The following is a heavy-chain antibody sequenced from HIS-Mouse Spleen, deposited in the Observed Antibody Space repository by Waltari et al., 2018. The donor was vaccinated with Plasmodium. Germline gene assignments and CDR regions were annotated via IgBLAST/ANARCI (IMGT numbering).Heavy chain of an antibody. D-gene: IGHD1-7*01. J-gene: IGHJ4*02. Sequence: QLQLQESGPGLVKPSATLSLTCTVPGGSIRSSRYYWGCIRQPPGKGLEWIGSIYYSGSTYYNPSLKSRVTIAVDTSKNQFSLKLSSVTAADTAVYYCARDRITGTSYFDYWGQGTLVTVSS. CDR3: ARDRITGTSYFDY. CDR1: GGSIRSSRYY. CDR2: IYYSGST. V-gene: IGHV4-39*07.